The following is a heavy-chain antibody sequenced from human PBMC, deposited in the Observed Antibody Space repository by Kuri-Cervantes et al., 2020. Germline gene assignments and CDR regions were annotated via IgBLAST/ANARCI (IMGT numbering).Heavy chain of an antibody. CDR3: AHRLTSKDAFDY. V-gene: IGHV2-70*12. CDR1: GFSLSTSGVR. Sequence: SGPTLVKPTQTLTLTCTFSGFSLSTSGVRVSWIRQPPGKALEWLARIDWDDDKFYSTSLKTRLTISKDTSKNQVVLTMTNMDPVDTATYYCAHRLTSKDAFDYWGQGTLVTVSS. J-gene: IGHJ4*02. CDR2: IDWDDDK. D-gene: IGHD5-24*01.